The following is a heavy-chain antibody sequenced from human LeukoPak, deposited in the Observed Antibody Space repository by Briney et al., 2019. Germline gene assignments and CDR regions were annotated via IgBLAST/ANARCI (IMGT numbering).Heavy chain of an antibody. CDR1: GGSFSGYY. J-gene: IGHJ4*02. CDR2: INRSGST. V-gene: IGHV4-34*01. D-gene: IGHD4-17*01. CDR3: ARGVHGDYYFDY. Sequence: PSETLSLTCAVYGGSFSGYYWSWIRQPPGKGLEWIGEINRSGSTNYNPSLKSRVTISVDTSKNQFSLKLSSVTAADTAVYYCARGVHGDYYFDYWGQGTLVTVSS.